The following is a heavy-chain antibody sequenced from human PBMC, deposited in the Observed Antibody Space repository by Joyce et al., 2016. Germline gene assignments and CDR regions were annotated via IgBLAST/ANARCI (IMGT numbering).Heavy chain of an antibody. CDR3: ARDRYYYDSSAYLY. D-gene: IGHD3-22*01. V-gene: IGHV1-18*01. CDR2: ISGDNGNT. Sequence: VRLVQSGAEVKRPGASVRISCKTSGYTFTSYGVSWVRQAPGQGLEWVGWISGDNGNTNYAQKVEDRVKMTKDTSTNTAYLELRSLKYDDTAVYFCARDRYYYDSSAYLYWGQGTLLTVSS. J-gene: IGHJ4*02. CDR1: GYTFTSYG.